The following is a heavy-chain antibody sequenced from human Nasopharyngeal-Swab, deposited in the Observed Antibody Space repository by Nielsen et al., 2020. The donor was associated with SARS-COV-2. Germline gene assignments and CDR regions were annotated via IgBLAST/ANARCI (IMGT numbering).Heavy chain of an antibody. J-gene: IGHJ6*03. CDR2: ISYDGSNK. Sequence: SLRLSCAASGFTFSSYGMHWVRQAPGKGLEWVAVISYDGSNKYYADSVKGRFTISRDNSKNTLYLQMNSLRAEDTAVYYCAKDGRYYDFWSGYYPSELYYYYYYMDVWGKGTTVTVSS. V-gene: IGHV3-30*18. CDR3: AKDGRYYDFWSGYYPSELYYYYYYMDV. D-gene: IGHD3-3*01. CDR1: GFTFSSYG.